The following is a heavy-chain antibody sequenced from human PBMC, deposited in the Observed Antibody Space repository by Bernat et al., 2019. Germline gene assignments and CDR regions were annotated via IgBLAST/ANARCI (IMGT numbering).Heavy chain of an antibody. J-gene: IGHJ4*02. CDR2: ISYDGSNK. D-gene: IGHD3/OR15-3a*01. CDR3: ARDGLGGY. V-gene: IGHV3-30*03. CDR1: GFTFSSYG. Sequence: QVQLVESGGGVVQPGRSLRLSCAASGFTFSSYGMHWVRQAPGKGLEWVAVISYDGSNKYYADSVKGRFTISRDNAKNSLYLQMNSLRAEDTAVYYCARDGLGGYWGQGTLVTVSS.